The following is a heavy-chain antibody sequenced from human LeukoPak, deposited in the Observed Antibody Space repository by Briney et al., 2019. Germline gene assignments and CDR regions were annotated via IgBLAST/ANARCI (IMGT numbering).Heavy chain of an antibody. V-gene: IGHV3-23*01. J-gene: IGHJ4*02. CDR2: ISGSSRRT. D-gene: IGHD2-15*01. CDR1: GFTFRSYA. Sequence: GGPLRLSCAASGFTFRSYAMTGVPQAPGKGLKWVSTISGSSRRTYYADSVKGRFTIARDNPKNTLFLHMNCLRSEDTAVYYCARVRYWSGDTCYNFFDYWGQGTLVTVS. CDR3: ARVRYWSGDTCYNFFDY.